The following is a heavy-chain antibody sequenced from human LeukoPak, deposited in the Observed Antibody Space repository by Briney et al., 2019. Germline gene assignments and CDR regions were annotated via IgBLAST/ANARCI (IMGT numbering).Heavy chain of an antibody. CDR2: ISGSGDST. D-gene: IGHD5-12*01. Sequence: GGSLRLSCAASGFTFSSYGMHWVRQAPGKGLEWVSCISGSGDSTYYADSVKGRFTISRDNSKNTLYLQMNSLRAEDTAVYYCAKVRLSGPDAFDIWAKGQWSPFLQ. V-gene: IGHV3-23*01. J-gene: IGHJ3*02. CDR1: GFTFSSYG. CDR3: AKVRLSGPDAFDI.